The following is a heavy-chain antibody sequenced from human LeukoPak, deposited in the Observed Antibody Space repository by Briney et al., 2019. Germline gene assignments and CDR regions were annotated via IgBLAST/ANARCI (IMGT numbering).Heavy chain of an antibody. V-gene: IGHV3-7*03. Sequence: GGSLRLSCAASGVTLSSYAMSWLRKAPGKGLECVASINQDGTKQYYVDSVRGRFTISRDDAKNSVYLQMNNLRVQDTAVYYCVRRNLFDYWGQGTLVTVSS. CDR3: VRRNLFDY. J-gene: IGHJ4*02. CDR2: INQDGTKQ. CDR1: GVTLSSYA.